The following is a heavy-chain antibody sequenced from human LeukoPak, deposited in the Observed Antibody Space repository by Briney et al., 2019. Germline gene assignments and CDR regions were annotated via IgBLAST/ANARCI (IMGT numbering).Heavy chain of an antibody. CDR3: ARGPCSTSCHRSWYFDY. Sequence: SETLSLTCAVYGGTFSGYYWTWIRQPPGKGLEWIGEINHSGSTTYKPSLKSRVTISVDTSKNHFSLRLTSVTAADTAVYYCARGPCSTSCHRSWYFDYWGQGTLVTVSS. J-gene: IGHJ4*02. D-gene: IGHD2-2*01. V-gene: IGHV4-34*01. CDR1: GGTFSGYY. CDR2: INHSGST.